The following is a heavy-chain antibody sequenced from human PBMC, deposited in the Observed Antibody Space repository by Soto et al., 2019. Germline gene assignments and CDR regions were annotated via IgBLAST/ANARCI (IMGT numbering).Heavy chain of an antibody. D-gene: IGHD6-13*01. V-gene: IGHV4-4*02. CDR1: GASINDSYW. Sequence: QVQLQESGPGLVKPSGTLSLTCAVSGASINDSYWWSWVRQTPGKGLEWIGEIYHGGSTNYHPSLKSRVTMSVDKSKNHFSLKLSFVTAADTGFYYCTREGLAVAGIEFWGPGTLVTVSS. CDR3: TREGLAVAGIEF. J-gene: IGHJ4*02. CDR2: IYHGGST.